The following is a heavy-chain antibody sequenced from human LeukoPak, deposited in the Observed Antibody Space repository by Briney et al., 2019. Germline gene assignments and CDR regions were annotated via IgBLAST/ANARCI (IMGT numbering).Heavy chain of an antibody. J-gene: IGHJ5*02. CDR1: GDSISSYY. CDR2: IYYSGST. V-gene: IGHV4-59*01. Sequence: SETLSLTCTVSGDSISSYYWSWIRQPPGKGLEWIGYIYYSGSTNYNPSLKSRVTISVDTSKNQFSLKLSSVTAADTAVYYCARGVAAAGTFRHWFDPWGQGTLVTVSS. CDR3: ARGVAAAGTFRHWFDP. D-gene: IGHD6-13*01.